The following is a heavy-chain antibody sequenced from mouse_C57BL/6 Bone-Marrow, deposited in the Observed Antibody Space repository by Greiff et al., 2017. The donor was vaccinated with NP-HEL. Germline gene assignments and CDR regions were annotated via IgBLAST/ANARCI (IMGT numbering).Heavy chain of an antibody. J-gene: IGHJ1*03. CDR1: GFPFSSYA. Sequence: EVKLMESGGGLVKPGGSLKLSCAASGFPFSSYAMSWVRQTPEKRLEWVATISDGGSYTYYPDNVKGRFTISRDNAKNNLYLQMSHLKSEDTAMYYCARDYYGSSYWYFDVWGTGTTVTVSS. D-gene: IGHD1-1*01. V-gene: IGHV5-4*01. CDR3: ARDYYGSSYWYFDV. CDR2: ISDGGSYT.